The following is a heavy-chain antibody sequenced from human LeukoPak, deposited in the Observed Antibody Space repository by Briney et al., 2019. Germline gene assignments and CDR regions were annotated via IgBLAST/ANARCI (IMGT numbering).Heavy chain of an antibody. D-gene: IGHD3-22*01. V-gene: IGHV4-38-2*02. CDR1: GYSISSDYY. CDR2: IYHSGST. CDR3: ARVCGGYYYDSSGYYYGYYYYMDV. J-gene: IGHJ6*03. Sequence: SETLSLTCTVSGYSISSDYYWGWIRQPPGKGLEWIGSIYHSGSTYYNPSLKSRVTISVDTSKNQFSLKLSSVTAADTAVYYCARVCGGYYYDSSGYYYGYYYYMDVWGKGTTVTVSS.